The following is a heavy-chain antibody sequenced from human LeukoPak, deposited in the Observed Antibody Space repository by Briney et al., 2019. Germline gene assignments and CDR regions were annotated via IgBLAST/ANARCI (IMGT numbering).Heavy chain of an antibody. Sequence: GGSLRLSCAASGFTFSSYAMSWVRQAPGKGLEWVSAISVSGGSTYYADSVKGRFTISRDNSKNTLYLQMNSLRAEDTAVYYCAKDGSYYDSSGYIYYFDYWGQGTLVTVSS. D-gene: IGHD3-22*01. CDR2: ISVSGGST. CDR3: AKDGSYYDSSGYIYYFDY. CDR1: GFTFSSYA. J-gene: IGHJ4*02. V-gene: IGHV3-23*01.